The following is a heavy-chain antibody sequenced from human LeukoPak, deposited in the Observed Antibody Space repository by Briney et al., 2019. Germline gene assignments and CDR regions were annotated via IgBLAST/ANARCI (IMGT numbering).Heavy chain of an antibody. V-gene: IGHV3-30*02. D-gene: IGHD2-8*02. CDR3: AKGHYWPWDY. J-gene: IGHJ4*02. CDR2: IPFDRSDK. CDR1: GFGFSGNA. Sequence: GGSLRLSCAASGFGFSGNAMHWVRQAPGKGLEWVAFIPFDRSDKYYADSVKGRFTISRDNFKNTLYLQMNSLRAEDTAIYYCAKGHYWPWDYWGQGTLVTVSS.